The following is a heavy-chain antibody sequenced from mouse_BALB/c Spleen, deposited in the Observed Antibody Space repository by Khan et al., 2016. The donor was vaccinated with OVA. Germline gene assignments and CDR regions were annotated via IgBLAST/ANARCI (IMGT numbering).Heavy chain of an antibody. CDR3: ARPPDFSCSVDY. V-gene: IGHV9-3-1*01. Sequence: LVESGPELKKPGEAVKISCKASGYTFTNYGMNWVKQSPGKALKWMGWINTYTGEPTYADDFTGRFAFSLETSAPPAYLQSNSLRNEDTATYFCARPPDFSCSVDYWGQGTSVTGAS. CDR2: INTYTGEP. J-gene: IGHJ4*01. CDR1: GYTFTNYG. D-gene: IGHD1-1*01.